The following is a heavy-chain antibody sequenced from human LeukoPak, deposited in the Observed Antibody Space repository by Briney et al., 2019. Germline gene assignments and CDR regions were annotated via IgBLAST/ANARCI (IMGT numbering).Heavy chain of an antibody. CDR3: AREQGAAAGTDY. Sequence: PSETLSLTCAVYGGSFIGYYWSWIRQPPGKGLEWIGEINHSGSTNYNPSLKSRVTISVDTSKNQFSLKLSSVTAADTAVYYCAREQGAAAGTDYWGRGTLVTVSP. V-gene: IGHV4-34*01. CDR1: GGSFIGYY. J-gene: IGHJ4*02. D-gene: IGHD6-13*01. CDR2: INHSGST.